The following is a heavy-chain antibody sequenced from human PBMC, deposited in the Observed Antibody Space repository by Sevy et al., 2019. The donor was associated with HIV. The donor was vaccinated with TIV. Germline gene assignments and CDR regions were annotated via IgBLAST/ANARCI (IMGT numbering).Heavy chain of an antibody. J-gene: IGHJ4*02. CDR2: LSFGCGRI. CDR1: GFNFNIYS. V-gene: IGHV3-23*01. D-gene: IGHD2-8*01. CDR3: AREGCTRPHDY. Sequence: GGSLRLSCAVSGFNFNIYSMSWVRQAPGKGLEWVSTLSFGCGRINYADSVKGRFIISRDDSKNTLYLQMNSLRAEDTAVYFCAREGCTRPHDYWGQGTLVTVSS.